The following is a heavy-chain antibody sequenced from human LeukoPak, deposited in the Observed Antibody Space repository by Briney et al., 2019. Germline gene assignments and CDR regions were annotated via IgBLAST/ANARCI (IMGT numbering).Heavy chain of an antibody. CDR1: GFTFSNYA. CDR3: AKGATGKYFYYLDY. Sequence: GGSLRLSCVASGFTFSNYAMSWVRQAPGKRLEWVSAICGTGDNTYYADSVKGRFTLSRDNFKNTLYLQMNSLRAEDAAVYYCAKGATGKYFYYLDYWGQGSLVTVSS. V-gene: IGHV3-23*01. D-gene: IGHD7-27*01. CDR2: ICGTGDNT. J-gene: IGHJ4*02.